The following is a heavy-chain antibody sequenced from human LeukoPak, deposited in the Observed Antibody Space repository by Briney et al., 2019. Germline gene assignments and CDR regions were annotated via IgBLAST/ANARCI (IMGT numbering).Heavy chain of an antibody. CDR3: AREGGSYRFFDY. CDR2: IHTNGNT. Sequence: SETLSLTCTVSGGSISSYYWSWIRQPAGKGLEWIGRIHTNGNTNYNPSLKSRATMSADTSKNQFSLNVSSVTAPDTAVYYCAREGGSYRFFDYWGQGTLVTVSS. CDR1: GGSISSYY. D-gene: IGHD1-26*01. J-gene: IGHJ4*02. V-gene: IGHV4-4*07.